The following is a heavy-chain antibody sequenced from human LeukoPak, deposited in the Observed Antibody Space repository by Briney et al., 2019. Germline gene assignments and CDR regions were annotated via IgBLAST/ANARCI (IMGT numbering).Heavy chain of an antibody. D-gene: IGHD5-18*01. V-gene: IGHV4-59*01. J-gene: IGHJ4*02. CDR2: IYYSGST. CDR1: GGSISSYY. CDR3: AREGGYSYFDY. Sequence: PSETLSLTCTVSGGSISSYYWSWIRQPPGKGLEWIGYIYYSGSTNYNPSLKSRVTISVDTSKNQFSQKLSSVTAADTAVYYCAREGGYSYFDYWGQGTLVTVSS.